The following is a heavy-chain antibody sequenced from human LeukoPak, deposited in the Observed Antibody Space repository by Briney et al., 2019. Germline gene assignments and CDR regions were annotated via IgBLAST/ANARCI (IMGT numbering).Heavy chain of an antibody. V-gene: IGHV4-39*01. D-gene: IGHD6-13*01. J-gene: IGHJ4*02. CDR3: ARTLYSPFYYFDY. Sequence: SETLSLTCTVSGGSISSSSYYWGWIRQPPGKGLEWIGSIYYSGSTYYSPSLKSRVTISVDTSKNQFSLKLNSVTAADTAVYYCARTLYSPFYYFDYWGQGTLVTVSS. CDR1: GGSISSSSYY. CDR2: IYYSGST.